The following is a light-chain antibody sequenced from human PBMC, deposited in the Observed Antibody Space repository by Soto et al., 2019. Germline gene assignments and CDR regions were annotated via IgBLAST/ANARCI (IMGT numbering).Light chain of an antibody. J-gene: IGKJ2*01. CDR2: QTS. CDR3: HHYGSTQYI. Sequence: IVLTQSPGTLSLSPGERVSLSCRASQSIAWNTLAWFQQKPGQAPRLLIYQTSARAAGIPDRFSGSGSGTDFILAISRLEPEDFAVFYCHHYGSTQYIFGQGTKLELK. V-gene: IGKV3-20*01. CDR1: QSIAWNT.